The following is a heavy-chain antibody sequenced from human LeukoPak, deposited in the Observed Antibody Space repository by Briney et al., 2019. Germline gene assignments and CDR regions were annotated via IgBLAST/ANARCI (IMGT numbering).Heavy chain of an antibody. J-gene: IGHJ4*02. CDR3: AKRGVVIRGILVIGYHQEAYHYDF. V-gene: IGHV3-23*01. D-gene: IGHD3-10*01. CDR1: GISLSNYA. Sequence: GRSLRLSCVVSGISLSNYAMTWVRQAPGKGLEWVSYISERGGGTTYADSVKGRFTISRDTSLNTLYLQMNNLRAEDTAVYFCAKRGVVIRGILVIGYHQEAYHYDFWGQGVLVTVSS. CDR2: ISERGGGT.